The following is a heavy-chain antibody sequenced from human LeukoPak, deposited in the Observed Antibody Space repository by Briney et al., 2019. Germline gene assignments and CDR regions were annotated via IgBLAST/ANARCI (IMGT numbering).Heavy chain of an antibody. CDR3: ARDGGMSHFDY. D-gene: IGHD3-16*01. CDR2: IYYSGST. V-gene: IGHV4-39*07. J-gene: IGHJ4*02. Sequence: SETLSLTCTVSGGSISSSSYYWGWIRQPPGKGLEWIGSIYYSGSTYYNPSLKSRVTISVDTSKNQFSLKLSSVTAADTAVYYCARDGGMSHFDYWGQGTLVTVSS. CDR1: GGSISSSSYY.